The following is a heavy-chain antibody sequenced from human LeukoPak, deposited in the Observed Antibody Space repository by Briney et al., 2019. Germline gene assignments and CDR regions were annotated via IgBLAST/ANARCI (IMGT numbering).Heavy chain of an antibody. CDR1: GFTFGDYA. V-gene: IGHV3-49*04. CDR3: SRLWAAGGLLDF. CDR2: ITSKVHGGTT. D-gene: IGHD2-21*01. J-gene: IGHJ4*02. Sequence: GGSLRLSCTASGFTFGDYAMSWVRQVPGKGLEWVGFITSKVHGGTTEYAASVKGRFTISRDDSKSIGHLQMNSLKTEDTAVYYCSRLWAAGGLLDFWGQGTLVTVSS.